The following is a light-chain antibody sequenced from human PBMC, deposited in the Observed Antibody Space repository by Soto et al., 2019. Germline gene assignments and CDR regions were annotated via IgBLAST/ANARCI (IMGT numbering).Light chain of an antibody. Sequence: DIQMTQSPSSLSASVGDRVTITCRARQGIRNDLGWYQQKPGQAPKRLIYAASSLHSGVPARFSGSGSGTEFTLTITILQPEDFATYYCLQLSSYPWTFGQGTKVEIK. V-gene: IGKV1-17*01. J-gene: IGKJ1*01. CDR3: LQLSSYPWT. CDR2: AAS. CDR1: QGIRND.